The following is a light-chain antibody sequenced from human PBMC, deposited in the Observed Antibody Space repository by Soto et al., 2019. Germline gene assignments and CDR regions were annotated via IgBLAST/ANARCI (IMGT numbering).Light chain of an antibody. CDR1: QSVSSSF. J-gene: IGKJ5*01. Sequence: EIVLTQSPGTLSLSPWERATLSCRASQSVSSSFLAWYQQKPGQAPRLLIYGASSRATGIPDRFSGSGSGTDFTLTITRLEPEDFALYYCQHYGKSPITFGQGTRLEIK. V-gene: IGKV3-20*01. CDR3: QHYGKSPIT. CDR2: GAS.